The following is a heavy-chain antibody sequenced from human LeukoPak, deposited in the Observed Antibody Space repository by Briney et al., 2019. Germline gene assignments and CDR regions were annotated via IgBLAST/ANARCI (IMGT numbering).Heavy chain of an antibody. CDR2: ISYDGSNK. Sequence: PGGSLRLSCAASGFTFSSYAMHWVRQAPGKGLEWVAVISYDGSNKYYADSEKGRFTISRDNSKNTLYLQMNSLRAEDTAVYYCASGYSYGSRDYYYYGMDVWGQGTTVTVSS. D-gene: IGHD5-18*01. V-gene: IGHV3-30-3*01. CDR3: ASGYSYGSRDYYYYGMDV. CDR1: GFTFSSYA. J-gene: IGHJ6*02.